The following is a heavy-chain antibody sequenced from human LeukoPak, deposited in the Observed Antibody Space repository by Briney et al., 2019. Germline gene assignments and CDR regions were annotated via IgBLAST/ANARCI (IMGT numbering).Heavy chain of an antibody. CDR3: ARLGWAPPHDYVWGSHSNDAFDI. CDR2: INPNSGGT. Sequence: ASVTVSCKASGYTFTGYYIHWVRQAPGQGLEWMGWINPNSGGTNYAQKFQGRVTMTRDTSISTAYMELSRLRSEDTAVYYCARLGWAPPHDYVWGSHSNDAFDIWGQGTMVTVSS. D-gene: IGHD3-16*01. J-gene: IGHJ3*02. V-gene: IGHV1-2*02. CDR1: GYTFTGYY.